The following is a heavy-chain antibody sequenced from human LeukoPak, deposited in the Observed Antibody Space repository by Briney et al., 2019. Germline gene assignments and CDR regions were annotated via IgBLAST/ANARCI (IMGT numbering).Heavy chain of an antibody. J-gene: IGHJ6*02. CDR2: IKSKTDGGTT. Sequence: GGSLRLSCAASGFTFSNAWMSWVRQAPGKGLEWVGRIKSKTDGGTTDYAAPVKGRFTISRDDSKNTLYLQMNSLKTEDTAVYYCTTAGTVYYDFWSGYYTGMDVWGQGTTVTVSS. V-gene: IGHV3-15*01. CDR3: TTAGTVYYDFWSGYYTGMDV. CDR1: GFTFSNAW. D-gene: IGHD3-3*01.